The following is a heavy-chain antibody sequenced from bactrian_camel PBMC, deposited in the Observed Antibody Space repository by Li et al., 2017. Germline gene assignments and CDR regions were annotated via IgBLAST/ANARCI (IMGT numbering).Heavy chain of an antibody. CDR1: GYLDSRHC. J-gene: IGHJ4*01. CDR2: IDGTSA. CDR3: AADPWSNTCLNDAQYNY. Sequence: HVQLVESGGGSVQAGGSLRLSCVASGYLDSRHCMTWFRQAPGKEREGVAGIDGTSATYADSVKGRFTISVDYAKDTLYLQMNSLKPEDTAMYFCAADPWSNTCLNDAQYNYWGQGTQVTVS. V-gene: IGHV3S26*01. D-gene: IGHD1*01.